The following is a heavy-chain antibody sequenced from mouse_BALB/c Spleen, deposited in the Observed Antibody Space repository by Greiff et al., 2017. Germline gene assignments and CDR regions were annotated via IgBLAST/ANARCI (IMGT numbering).Heavy chain of an antibody. Sequence: VQLQQSGPELVKPGASVKISCKASGYSFTGYFMNWVKQSHGKSLEWIGRINPYNGDTFYNQKFKGKATLTVDKSSSTAHMERLSLTSEDSAVYYFGRPYYGNYWYFEVWGAGTTGTVSS. J-gene: IGHJ1*01. CDR1: GYSFTGYF. V-gene: IGHV1-37*01. D-gene: IGHD2-10*01. CDR2: INPYNGDT. CDR3: GRPYYGNYWYFEV.